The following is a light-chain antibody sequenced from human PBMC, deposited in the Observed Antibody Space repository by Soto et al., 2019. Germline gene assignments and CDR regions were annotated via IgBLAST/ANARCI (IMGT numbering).Light chain of an antibody. CDR1: QNIDTY. J-gene: IGKJ1*01. CDR2: DAS. Sequence: DIQMTQYRTALSASVGDRVTITGRASQNIDTYLNWHHQKPGKAPELLIHDASSLQSGVPSRCSGSGSGTDFTLTISSLQPEDCAVYYWQQSYSSPPTFGQGTKVDIK. V-gene: IGKV1-39*01. CDR3: QQSYSSPPT.